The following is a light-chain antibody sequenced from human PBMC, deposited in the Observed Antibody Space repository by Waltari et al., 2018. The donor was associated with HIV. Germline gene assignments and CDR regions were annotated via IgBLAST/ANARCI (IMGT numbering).Light chain of an antibody. V-gene: IGLV2-23*02. CDR1: RGNTGKYNL. Sequence: QSALTQEASVPGSLGLSITISCNGTRGNTGKYNLLSWYQQHPGKAPKLLIYEVSKRPSGISSRFSGSKSDTTASLTISGLQAEDEADYFCCSYAGTQNFFLFGSGT. CDR2: EVS. J-gene: IGLJ1*01. CDR3: CSYAGTQNFFL.